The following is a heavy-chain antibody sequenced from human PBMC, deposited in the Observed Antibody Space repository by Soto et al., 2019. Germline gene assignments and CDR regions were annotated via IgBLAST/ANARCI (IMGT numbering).Heavy chain of an antibody. Sequence: GGSLKLSCAASGFTFSSYGMHWVRQAPGKGLEWVAVISYDGSNKYYADSVKGRFTISRDNSKNTLYLQMNSLRAEDTAVYYCAKVSYVLRYFDWLSYWGQGTLVTVSS. D-gene: IGHD3-9*01. V-gene: IGHV3-30*18. CDR2: ISYDGSNK. CDR1: GFTFSSYG. J-gene: IGHJ4*02. CDR3: AKVSYVLRYFDWLSY.